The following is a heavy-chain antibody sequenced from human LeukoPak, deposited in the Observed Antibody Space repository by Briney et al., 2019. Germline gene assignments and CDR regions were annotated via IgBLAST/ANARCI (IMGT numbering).Heavy chain of an antibody. D-gene: IGHD3-3*01. Sequence: GGSLRLSCAASGFTFSNAWMSWVRQAPGKGLEWVGRIKSKTDGGTTDYAAPVKGRFTISRDDSKNTLYLQMNSLKTEDTAVYHCARYDFILISYFDLWGRGTLVTVSS. J-gene: IGHJ2*01. V-gene: IGHV3-15*01. CDR3: ARYDFILISYFDL. CDR1: GFTFSNAW. CDR2: IKSKTDGGTT.